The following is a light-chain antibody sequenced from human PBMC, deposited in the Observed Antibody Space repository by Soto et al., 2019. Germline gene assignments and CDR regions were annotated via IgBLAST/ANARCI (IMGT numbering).Light chain of an antibody. V-gene: IGKV1D-13*01. Sequence: IQMTQSPSSLSASVGDRVTITCRASQGISNYLAWYQQKPGKVPKLLIYDASSLESGVPSRFSGSGSATEFTLTISSLQPDDFATYYCQQYNNYWTFGQGTKVDI. CDR2: DAS. J-gene: IGKJ1*01. CDR1: QGISNY. CDR3: QQYNNYWT.